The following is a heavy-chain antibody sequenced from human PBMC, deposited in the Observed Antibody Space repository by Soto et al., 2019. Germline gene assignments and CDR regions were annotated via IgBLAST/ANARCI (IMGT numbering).Heavy chain of an antibody. D-gene: IGHD6-13*01. V-gene: IGHV3-30*18. CDR3: AKETSGYSSSWSYYYNTDV. CDR2: ISYDGSNK. CDR1: GFPFSSYG. J-gene: IGHJ6*02. Sequence: GGSLRLSCAASGFPFSSYGMHWVRKDPGKGLEWVAIISYDGSNKYYADSVKGRFTISRDNSKNTLYLQMNSLRAEDTAVYYCAKETSGYSSSWSYYYNTDVWGQGTTVTVSS.